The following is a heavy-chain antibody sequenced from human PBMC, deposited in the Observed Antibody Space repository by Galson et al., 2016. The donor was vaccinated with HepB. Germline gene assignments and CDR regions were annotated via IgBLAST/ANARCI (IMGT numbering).Heavy chain of an antibody. Sequence: SETLSLTCTVSGGSVSSGDYYWNWIRQPPGKGPEWIAYIYYSGNTNYNPSLKDRLSISADTANNQFSLKLNSVTAADTAIYYCARLGAALDYWGQGILVTVSS. CDR1: GGSVSSGDYY. CDR2: IYYSGNT. V-gene: IGHV4-61*08. CDR3: ARLGAALDY. J-gene: IGHJ4*02. D-gene: IGHD1-26*01.